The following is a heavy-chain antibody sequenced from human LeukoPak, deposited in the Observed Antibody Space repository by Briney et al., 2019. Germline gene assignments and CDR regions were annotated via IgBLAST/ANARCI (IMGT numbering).Heavy chain of an antibody. Sequence: ASVKVSCKASGYTVTSYYMHWVRQAPGQELEWMAILNPSGGSSNYAQKFQGRATLTRATSTGTVYMELSSLRSEDTAVYYCARVGSRTWYESDYWGQGTLVTVSS. CDR1: GYTVTSYY. CDR3: ARVGSRTWYESDY. D-gene: IGHD6-13*01. J-gene: IGHJ4*02. V-gene: IGHV1-46*01. CDR2: LNPSGGSS.